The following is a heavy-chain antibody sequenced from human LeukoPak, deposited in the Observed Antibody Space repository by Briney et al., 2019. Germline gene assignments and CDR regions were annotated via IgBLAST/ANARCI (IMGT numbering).Heavy chain of an antibody. CDR1: GYTFTSYY. J-gene: IGHJ4*02. D-gene: IGHD5-24*01. Sequence: ASVKVSCKASGYTFTSYYMHWVRQAPGQGLEWMGIINPSGGSTSYAQKFQGRVTMTRDTSTSTVYMELSSLRSEDTAVYYCARETVEMATRAIFDYWGQGTLVTVSS. CDR2: INPSGGST. CDR3: ARETVEMATRAIFDY. V-gene: IGHV1-46*01.